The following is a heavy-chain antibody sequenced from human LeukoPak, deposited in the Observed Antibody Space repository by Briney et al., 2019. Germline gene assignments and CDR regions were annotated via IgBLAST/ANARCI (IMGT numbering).Heavy chain of an antibody. D-gene: IGHD3-22*01. CDR3: ARGVTYYYDSSGYYVPGPFDY. J-gene: IGHJ4*02. V-gene: IGHV3-23*01. CDR1: GFTFSSSA. Sequence: GGSLRLSCAASGFTFSSSAMSWVRQAPGKGLEWVSAISNNGGYTYYADSVQGRFTISRDNSKNTLYLQMNSLRAEDTAVYYCARGVTYYYDSSGYYVPGPFDYWGQGTLVTVSS. CDR2: ISNNGGYT.